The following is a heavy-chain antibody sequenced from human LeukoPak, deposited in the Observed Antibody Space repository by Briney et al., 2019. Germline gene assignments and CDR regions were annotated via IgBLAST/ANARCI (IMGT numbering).Heavy chain of an antibody. D-gene: IGHD3-10*01. CDR2: IYISGNT. CDR3: ASGSALWFGELPPDY. J-gene: IGHJ4*02. CDR1: GGSISSGSYC. Sequence: SETLSLTCTVSGGSISSGSYCWSWIRQPAGKGLEWIGHIYISGNTNYNPSLKSRVTISVDTSKNQFSLKLSSVTAADTAVYYCASGSALWFGELPPDYWGQGTLVTVSS. V-gene: IGHV4-61*09.